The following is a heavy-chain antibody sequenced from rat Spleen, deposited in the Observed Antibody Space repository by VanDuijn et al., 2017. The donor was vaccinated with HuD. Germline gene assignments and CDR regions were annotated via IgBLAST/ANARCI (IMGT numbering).Heavy chain of an antibody. V-gene: IGHV5-27*01. J-gene: IGHJ2*01. CDR2: ISTSGGST. D-gene: IGHD5-1*01. Sequence: EVQLVETGGGLVQPGESLKLSCAASGFTFSNYGMAWVRQAPTKGLEWVATISTSGGSTYYRDSVKGRFTISRDNAKSTLYLQMNSLRSEDTATYYCTNNWEAYYWGQGVMVTVSS. CDR3: TNNWEAYY. CDR1: GFTFSNYG.